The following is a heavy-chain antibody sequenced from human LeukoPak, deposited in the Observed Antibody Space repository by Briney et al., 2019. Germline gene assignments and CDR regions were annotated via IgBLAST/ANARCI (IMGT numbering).Heavy chain of an antibody. D-gene: IGHD4-23*01. V-gene: IGHV3-48*03. CDR1: GFTFSSYE. J-gene: IGHJ4*02. CDR2: ISSSGITI. Sequence: GGSLRLSCADSGFTFSSYEMNWVRQAPGRGLEWVSYISSSGITIYYADSVKGRFTISRDNAKNSLYLQMNSLRAEDTAVYYCAREATTVAYFDYWGQGTLVTVSS. CDR3: AREATTVAYFDY.